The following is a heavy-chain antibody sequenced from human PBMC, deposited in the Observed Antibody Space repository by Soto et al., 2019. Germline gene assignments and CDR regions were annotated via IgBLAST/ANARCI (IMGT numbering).Heavy chain of an antibody. D-gene: IGHD2-15*01. CDR2: IGSRGESYAT. J-gene: IGHJ4*02. CDR1: GFTFGASA. Sequence: GGSLRLSCAASGFTFGASALQWVRRASGKGLEWLGRIGSRGESYATTYDVSVKGRFTISRDDSKKTAYLQMNSLRDEDTAVYYCASPAPGCSGGSCYNYWGQGTLVTVSS. CDR3: ASPAPGCSGGSCYNY. V-gene: IGHV3-73*01.